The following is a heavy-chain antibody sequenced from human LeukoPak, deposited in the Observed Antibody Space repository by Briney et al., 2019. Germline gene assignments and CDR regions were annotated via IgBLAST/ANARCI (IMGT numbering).Heavy chain of an antibody. CDR1: GFTFSSYA. CDR2: ITNNGTTI. Sequence: GGSLRLSCAASGFTFSSYAVNWVRQAPGKGLEWVSYITNNGTTIYYADSVKGRFTISRDNAENSLYLQMNSLRAEDTAIYYCARDQWLAYYYHGMDVWGQGTTVTVSS. D-gene: IGHD6-19*01. V-gene: IGHV3-48*03. CDR3: ARDQWLAYYYHGMDV. J-gene: IGHJ6*02.